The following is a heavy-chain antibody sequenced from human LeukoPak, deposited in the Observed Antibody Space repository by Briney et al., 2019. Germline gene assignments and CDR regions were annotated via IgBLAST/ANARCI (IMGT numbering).Heavy chain of an antibody. V-gene: IGHV3-7*04. J-gene: IGHJ4*02. D-gene: IGHD3-10*01. CDR3: TRSLAGSAY. Sequence: PGRSLRLSCAASGFTFSSYGMHWVRQAPGKGLEWVANITPDGSEKYYVDSVKGRFTISRDNAKNSLSLQMNSLRAEDTAVYYCTRSLAGSAYWGQGTLVTVSS. CDR2: ITPDGSEK. CDR1: GFTFSSYG.